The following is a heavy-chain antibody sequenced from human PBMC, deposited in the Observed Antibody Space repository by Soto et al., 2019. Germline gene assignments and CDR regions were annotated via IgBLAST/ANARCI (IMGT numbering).Heavy chain of an antibody. CDR3: AKTNNIVVVPAAPGYAFDI. D-gene: IGHD2-2*01. V-gene: IGHV3-23*01. CDR2: ISGSGGST. J-gene: IGHJ3*02. CDR1: GFTFSIYA. Sequence: GSLRLSCASSGFTFSIYAMIWVLQAPVKGLEWVSAISGSGGSTYYADSVKGRFTISRDNSKNTLYLQMNSLRAEDTAVYYCAKTNNIVVVPAAPGYAFDIWGQGTMVTVSS.